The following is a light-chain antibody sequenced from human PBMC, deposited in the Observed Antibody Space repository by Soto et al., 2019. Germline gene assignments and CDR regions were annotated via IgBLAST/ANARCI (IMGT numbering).Light chain of an antibody. J-gene: IGKJ1*01. CDR3: TQSQQSRWT. Sequence: DVVMTQSPPSVSVTPGEPASISCRSSESLLDTTGYNFLDWYVQKPGQSPQLLIYFGSTRASGVPDRFSGSGSGTDFTLNISRVEAEDVGIYYCTQSQQSRWTFGQGTKVEIK. V-gene: IGKV2-28*01. CDR1: ESLLDTTGYNF. CDR2: FGS.